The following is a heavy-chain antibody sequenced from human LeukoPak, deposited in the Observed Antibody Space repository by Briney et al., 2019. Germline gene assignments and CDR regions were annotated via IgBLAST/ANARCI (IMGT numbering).Heavy chain of an antibody. D-gene: IGHD1-26*01. Sequence: TSETLSLTCTVSGGSISSGDYYWSWIRQPPGKGLEWIGYIYYSGNTYYNPSLKSRVTISVNTSKKQFSLKLSSVTAADTAVYWCARGQLGDAFDIWGQGTMVIVSS. V-gene: IGHV4-30-4*01. CDR3: ARGQLGDAFDI. J-gene: IGHJ3*02. CDR1: GGSISSGDYY. CDR2: IYYSGNT.